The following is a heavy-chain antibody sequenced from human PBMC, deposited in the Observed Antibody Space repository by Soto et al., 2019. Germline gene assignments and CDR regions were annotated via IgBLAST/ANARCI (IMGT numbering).Heavy chain of an antibody. D-gene: IGHD3-22*01. V-gene: IGHV3-23*01. CDR3: ANAQGDYYDSSGYPDY. Sequence: GGSLRLSCAASGFTFSSYAMSWVRQAPGKGLEWVSAISGSGGSTYYADSVKGRFTISRDNSKNTLYLQVNSLRAEDTAVYYCANAQGDYYDSSGYPDYCGQGTLVTVSS. J-gene: IGHJ4*02. CDR1: GFTFSSYA. CDR2: ISGSGGST.